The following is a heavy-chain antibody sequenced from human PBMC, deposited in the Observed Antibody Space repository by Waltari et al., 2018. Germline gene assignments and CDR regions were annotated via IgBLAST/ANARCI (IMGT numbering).Heavy chain of an antibody. V-gene: IGHV3-74*01. CDR2: SDSDGSST. CDR3: ARDLEMGCSGGSCYGGNYYGMDV. J-gene: IGHJ6*02. Sequence: EVQLVESGGGLVQPGGSLRLSCAASGFTFSSYWMHWVRQAPGKGLVWVLRSDSDGSSTSYADSVKGRFTSSRDNAKNTLYRQMNSLRAEDSAVYYCARDLEMGCSGGSCYGGNYYGMDVWGQGTTVTVSS. D-gene: IGHD2-15*01. CDR1: GFTFSSYW.